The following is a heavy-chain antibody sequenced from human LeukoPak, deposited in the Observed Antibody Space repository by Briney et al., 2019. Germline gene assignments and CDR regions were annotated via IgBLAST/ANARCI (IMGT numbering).Heavy chain of an antibody. CDR3: ARDTMVRDNWFDP. D-gene: IGHD3-10*01. CDR1: GGSFSSYA. V-gene: IGHV1-69*04. J-gene: IGHJ5*02. Sequence: SVKVSCKASGGSFSSYAISWVRQAPGQGLEWMGRIIPILGIANYAQKFQGRVTITADKSTSTAYMELSSLRSEDTAVYYCARDTMVRDNWFDPWGQGTLVTVSS. CDR2: IIPILGIA.